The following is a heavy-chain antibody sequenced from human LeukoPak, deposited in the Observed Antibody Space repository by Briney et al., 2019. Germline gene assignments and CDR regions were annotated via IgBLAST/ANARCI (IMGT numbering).Heavy chain of an antibody. J-gene: IGHJ4*02. D-gene: IGHD3-10*01. CDR2: IYYSGST. V-gene: IGHV4-59*12. Sequence: PSETLSLTCTVSGGSISSYYWSWIRQPPGKGLEWIGYIYYSGSTNYNPSLKSRVTISVDTSKNQFSLKLSSVTAADTAVYYCARRSRSGSYYPNWGQGTLVTVSS. CDR3: ARRSRSGSYYPN. CDR1: GGSISSYY.